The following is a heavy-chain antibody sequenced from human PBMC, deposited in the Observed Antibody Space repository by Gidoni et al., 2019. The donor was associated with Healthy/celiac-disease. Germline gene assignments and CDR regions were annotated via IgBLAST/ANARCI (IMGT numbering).Heavy chain of an antibody. J-gene: IGHJ6*02. CDR3: ARRGWFGELSHPMLYYYGMDV. D-gene: IGHD3-10*01. V-gene: IGHV1-2*02. CDR2: INPNSGGT. CDR1: GYTFTGYY. Sequence: QVQLVQSGAEVQKPGASVKVSCKASGYTFTGYYMHRVRQAPGQGLEWMGWINPNSGGTNYAQKFQGRVTMTRDTSISTAYMELSRLISDDTAVYYCARRGWFGELSHPMLYYYGMDVWGQGTTVTVSS.